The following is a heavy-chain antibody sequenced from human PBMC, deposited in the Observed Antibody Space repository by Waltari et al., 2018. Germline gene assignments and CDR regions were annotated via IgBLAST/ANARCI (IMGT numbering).Heavy chain of an antibody. CDR3: ASWGLWSGYGDAFDI. V-gene: IGHV4-31*03. Sequence: QVQLQESGPGLVKPSQTLSLTCTVSGGSISSGGYYWSWIRQHPGKGLEWIGYIYYRASTYYNPSLKSRVTISVDTSKNQFSLKLSSVTAADTAVYYCASWGLWSGYGDAFDIWGQGTMVTVSS. J-gene: IGHJ3*02. CDR1: GGSISSGGYY. CDR2: IYYRAST. D-gene: IGHD3-3*01.